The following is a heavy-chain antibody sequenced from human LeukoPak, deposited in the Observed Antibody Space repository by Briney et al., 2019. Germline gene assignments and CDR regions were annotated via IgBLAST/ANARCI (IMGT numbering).Heavy chain of an antibody. CDR2: IKSKTDGGTT. V-gene: IGHV3-15*01. CDR3: TIESDYGDYFDY. CDR1: GFTFSSYG. Sequence: GGSLRLSCAASGFTFSSYGMHWVRQAPGKGLEWVGRIKSKTDGGTTDYAAPVKGRFTISRDDSKNTLYLQMNSLKTEDTAVYYCTIESDYGDYFDYWGQGTLVTVSS. J-gene: IGHJ4*02. D-gene: IGHD4-17*01.